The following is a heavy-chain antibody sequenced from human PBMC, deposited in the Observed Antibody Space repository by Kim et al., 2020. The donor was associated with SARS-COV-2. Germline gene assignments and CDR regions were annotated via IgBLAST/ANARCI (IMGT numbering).Heavy chain of an antibody. CDR1: GGSISSGDYY. Sequence: TLSLTCTVSGGSISSGDYYWSWIRQPPGKGLEWIGYIYYSGSTYYNPSPKSRVTISVDTSQNQFSLKLSSVTAADTAVYYCARARATSITIFGVVIVHNFDYWGQGTLVTVSS. D-gene: IGHD3-3*01. CDR2: IYYSGST. V-gene: IGHV4-30-4*01. J-gene: IGHJ4*02. CDR3: ARARATSITIFGVVIVHNFDY.